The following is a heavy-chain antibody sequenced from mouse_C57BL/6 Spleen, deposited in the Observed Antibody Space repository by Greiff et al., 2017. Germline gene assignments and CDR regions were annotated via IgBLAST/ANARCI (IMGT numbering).Heavy chain of an antibody. CDR1: GYTFTSYW. V-gene: IGHV1-55*01. Sequence: VQLQQPGAELVKPGASVKLSCKASGYTFTSYWITWVKQRPGQGLEWIGEIYPGSGSTNYNEKFKSKATMAVDTSSSTAYMQLSSLTSEDSAVYYCARWQRGRAGYAMDYWGQGTSVTVSS. J-gene: IGHJ4*01. CDR3: ARWQRGRAGYAMDY. CDR2: IYPGSGST. D-gene: IGHD6-1*01.